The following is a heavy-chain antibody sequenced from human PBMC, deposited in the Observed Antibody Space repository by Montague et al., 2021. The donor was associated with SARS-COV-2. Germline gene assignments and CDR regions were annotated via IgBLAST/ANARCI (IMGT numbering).Heavy chain of an antibody. V-gene: IGHV4-34*01. CDR3: ARAPDYDIWTGDRTEGFDF. CDR1: GGSFSGYY. CDR2: INHSGST. J-gene: IGHJ4*02. Sequence: SETLSLTCAVYGGSFSGYYWSWIRQPPGKGLEWIGEINHSGSTTINPSLKSRLTISVDTSKSQFSLKVSSVTAADTAVYFCARAPDYDIWTGDRTEGFDFWGQGTLVTVSS. D-gene: IGHD3-9*01.